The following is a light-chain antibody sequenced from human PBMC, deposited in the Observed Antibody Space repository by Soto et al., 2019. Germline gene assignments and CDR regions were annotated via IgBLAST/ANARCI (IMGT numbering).Light chain of an antibody. Sequence: DIQMTQSPSTLSASVGDRVTITCRASQNRGSSLAWYQHRPGKAPKLLIFDASTLQTGVPSRFSGSGFGTEFTLTIIGLQPDDFATYYCQQHNDYSAITFGQGTKLEIK. V-gene: IGKV1-5*01. CDR1: QNRGSS. CDR3: QQHNDYSAIT. J-gene: IGKJ2*01. CDR2: DAS.